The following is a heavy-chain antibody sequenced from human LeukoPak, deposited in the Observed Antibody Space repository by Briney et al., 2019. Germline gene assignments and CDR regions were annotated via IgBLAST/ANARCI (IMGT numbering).Heavy chain of an antibody. J-gene: IGHJ6*03. CDR1: GYTFTRYY. D-gene: IGHD3-10*01. CDR3: ARGPSITMIRGGQWYYYMDV. V-gene: IGHV1-46*01. Sequence: ASVKVSCKASGYTFTRYYMYWVRQAPGQGLEWMGIINHSGGSTNYAQKFQGRVTMTRDTSTNTVYMELSSLRSEDTAVYYCARGPSITMIRGGQWYYYMDVWGKGTTVTISS. CDR2: INHSGGST.